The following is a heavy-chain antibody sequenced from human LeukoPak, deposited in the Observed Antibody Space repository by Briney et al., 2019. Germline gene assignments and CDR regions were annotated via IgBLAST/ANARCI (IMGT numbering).Heavy chain of an antibody. J-gene: IGHJ6*02. D-gene: IGHD6-19*01. V-gene: IGHV1-46*01. Sequence: ASVKVSCKASGHTFASYYMYWMRQAPGQGLEWMGIINPSGGSTSYAQKFQGRVTMTRDTSTSTVYMELSSLRSEDTAVYYCARDRSPVAVYGMDVWGQGTTVTVSS. CDR1: GHTFASYY. CDR3: ARDRSPVAVYGMDV. CDR2: INPSGGST.